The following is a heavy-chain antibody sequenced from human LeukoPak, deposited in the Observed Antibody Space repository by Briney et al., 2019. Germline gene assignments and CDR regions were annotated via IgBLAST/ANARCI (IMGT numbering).Heavy chain of an antibody. CDR1: GFTFSSYA. V-gene: IGHV3-30-3*01. CDR2: ISKDGSNK. CDR3: AKDRVSVLLWSEGLRAGDY. Sequence: GGSLRLSCAASGFTFSSYAMHWVRQAPGKGLEWVTTISKDGSNKYYADSVKGRFTISRDNSKNTLYLQMNSLRAEDTAVYYCAKDRVSVLLWSEGLRAGDYWGQGALVTVSS. D-gene: IGHD3-10*01. J-gene: IGHJ4*02.